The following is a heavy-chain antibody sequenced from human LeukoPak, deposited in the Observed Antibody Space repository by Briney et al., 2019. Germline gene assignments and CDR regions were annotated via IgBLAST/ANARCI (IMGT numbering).Heavy chain of an antibody. J-gene: IGHJ5*02. Sequence: SETLSLTCTVSGGSISSRSYYWDWIRQPPGKGLEWIGSIYYSGSTNYNPSLKSRVTISVDTSKNQFSLKLSSVTAADTAVYYCARSDRVETWIQLWLNPLDQSNWFDPWGQGTLVTVSS. CDR1: GGSISSRSYY. CDR2: IYYSGST. D-gene: IGHD5-18*01. CDR3: ARSDRVETWIQLWLNPLDQSNWFDP. V-gene: IGHV4-39*07.